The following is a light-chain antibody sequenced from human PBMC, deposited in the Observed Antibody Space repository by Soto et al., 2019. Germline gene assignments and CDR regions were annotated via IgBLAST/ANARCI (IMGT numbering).Light chain of an antibody. J-gene: IGKJ2*01. Sequence: DIQMTQSPSTLSASVGDRVTITCRASQTISTWLAWYQQRPGKAPNLLIYKASSLESGVSSRFSGSGSGTEFTLTISNLQPDDFGTYYCQHYNSYPYTFGQGTKLEIK. V-gene: IGKV1-5*03. CDR3: QHYNSYPYT. CDR2: KAS. CDR1: QTISTW.